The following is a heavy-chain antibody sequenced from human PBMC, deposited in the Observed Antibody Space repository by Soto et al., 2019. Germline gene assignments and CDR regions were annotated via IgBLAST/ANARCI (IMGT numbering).Heavy chain of an antibody. Sequence: SVKVSCKASGGTFSSYAISWVRQAPGQGLEWMGGIIPIFGTANYAQKFQGRVTITADESTSTDYMELSSLRSEDTAVYYCARGIYYYGSGSYPYYYYGMDVWGQGTTVTVSS. D-gene: IGHD3-10*01. CDR2: IIPIFGTA. V-gene: IGHV1-69*13. CDR1: GGTFSSYA. J-gene: IGHJ6*02. CDR3: ARGIYYYGSGSYPYYYYGMDV.